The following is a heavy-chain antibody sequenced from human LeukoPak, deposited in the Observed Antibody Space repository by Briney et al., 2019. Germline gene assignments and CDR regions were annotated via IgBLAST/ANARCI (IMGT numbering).Heavy chain of an antibody. J-gene: IGHJ3*02. Sequence: SETLSLTCAVYGGSFSGYYWSWIRQPPGKGLEWIGEINHSGSTNYNPSLKSRVTISVDTSKNQFSLKLSSVTAADTAVYYCARPYYDSSGYLDAFDIWGQGTMVTVSS. D-gene: IGHD3-22*01. V-gene: IGHV4-34*01. CDR1: GGSFSGYY. CDR2: INHSGST. CDR3: ARPYYDSSGYLDAFDI.